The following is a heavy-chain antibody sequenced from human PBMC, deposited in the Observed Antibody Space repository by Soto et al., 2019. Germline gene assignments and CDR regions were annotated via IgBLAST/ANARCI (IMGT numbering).Heavy chain of an antibody. V-gene: IGHV4-4*02. CDR2: IYHSWST. Sequence: SETLSLTCAVSGGSISSSNWWSWVRQPPGKGLEWIGEIYHSWSTNYNPSLKSRVTISVDKSKNQFSQKLSSVTAADTAVYFCARGDYSSGWPDFGYGGQGTRVTVAS. CDR1: GGSISSSNW. D-gene: IGHD6-19*01. CDR3: ARGDYSSGWPDFGY. J-gene: IGHJ4*02.